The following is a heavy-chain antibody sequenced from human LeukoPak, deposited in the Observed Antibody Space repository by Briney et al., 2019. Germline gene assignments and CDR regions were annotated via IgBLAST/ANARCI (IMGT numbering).Heavy chain of an antibody. CDR3: ARDYGDGYNI. D-gene: IGHD5-24*01. V-gene: IGHV4-59*01. CDR2: IYYSGST. Sequence: PSETLSLTCTVSGGSISSYYWSWIRQPPGKGLEWIGYIYYSGSTNYNLSLKSRVTISVDTSKNQFSLKLSSVTAADTAVYYCARDYGDGYNIWGQGTLVTVSS. J-gene: IGHJ4*02. CDR1: GGSISSYY.